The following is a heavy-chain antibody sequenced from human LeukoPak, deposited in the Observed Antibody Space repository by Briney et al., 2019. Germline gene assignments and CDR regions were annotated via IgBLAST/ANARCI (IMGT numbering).Heavy chain of an antibody. V-gene: IGHV4-39*07. J-gene: IGHJ4*02. D-gene: IGHD3-10*01. CDR2: IYYSGST. CDR1: GGSISSSSYY. CDR3: ARRTVRGVRFLFDY. Sequence: SETLSLTCTVSGGSISSSSYYWGWIRQPPGKGLEWIGSIYYSGSTYYNPSLKSRVTVSVDTSKNQFSLKLSSVTAADTAVYYCARRTVRGVRFLFDYWGQGTLVTVSS.